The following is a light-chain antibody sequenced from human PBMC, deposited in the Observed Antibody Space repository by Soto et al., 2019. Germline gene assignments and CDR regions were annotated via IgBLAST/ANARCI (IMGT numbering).Light chain of an antibody. V-gene: IGLV2-14*01. Sequence: QSALTRPASVSGSPGQSITISCTGTSSDVGGYNYVSWYQQHPGKAPKLMIYDVSNRPSGVSNRFSGSKSGNTASLTISGLQAEDEADYYCSSYTGSSTYVVFGAGTTLTVL. CDR1: SSDVGGYNY. J-gene: IGLJ2*01. CDR2: DVS. CDR3: SSYTGSSTYVV.